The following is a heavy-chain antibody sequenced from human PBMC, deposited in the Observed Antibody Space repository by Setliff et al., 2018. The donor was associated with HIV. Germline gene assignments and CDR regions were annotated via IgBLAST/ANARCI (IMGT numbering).Heavy chain of an antibody. CDR3: ARPAGMLLYPFDAFDI. CDR1: GYTFTSYA. Sequence: ASVKVSCKASGYTFTSYAMHWVRQAPGQRLEWMGWINAGNGNTKYSQKFQGRVTITRDTSASTAYMELSSLRSEDTAVYYCARPAGMLLYPFDAFDIWAKGQWSPSPQ. J-gene: IGHJ3*02. D-gene: IGHD2-2*02. V-gene: IGHV1-3*01. CDR2: INAGNGNT.